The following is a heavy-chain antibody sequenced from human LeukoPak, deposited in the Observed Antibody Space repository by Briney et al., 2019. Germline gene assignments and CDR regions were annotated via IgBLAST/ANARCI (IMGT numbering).Heavy chain of an antibody. J-gene: IGHJ4*02. CDR2: IGTVGDT. Sequence: GGSLRLSCAASGFAFSSYDMHWVRQATGKGLEWVSGIGTVGDTYCAGSVKGRFTISRDNAKNSLYLQMNSLRAEDTAVYYCARCGDGLPCDFDYWGQGTLVTVSS. CDR1: GFAFSSYD. CDR3: ARCGDGLPCDFDY. D-gene: IGHD3-10*01. V-gene: IGHV3-13*01.